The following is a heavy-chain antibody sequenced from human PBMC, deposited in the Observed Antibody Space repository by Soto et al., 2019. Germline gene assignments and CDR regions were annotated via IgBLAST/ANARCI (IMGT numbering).Heavy chain of an antibody. J-gene: IGHJ2*01. CDR3: ARTGCTNGVCYIFFDL. V-gene: IGHV3-21*01. CDR2: ISSSSSYI. Sequence: EVQLVESGGGLVKPGGSLRLSCAASGFTFSSYSMNWVRQAPGKGLEWVSSISSSSSYIYYADSVKGRFTISRDNAKNSLYLQMNSLRAEDTAVYYCARTGCTNGVCYIFFDLWGRGTLVTVSS. D-gene: IGHD2-8*01. CDR1: GFTFSSYS.